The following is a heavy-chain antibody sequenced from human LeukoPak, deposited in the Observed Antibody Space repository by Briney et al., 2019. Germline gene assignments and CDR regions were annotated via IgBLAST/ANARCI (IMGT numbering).Heavy chain of an antibody. CDR3: AREDCSSTSCHRNWFDP. CDR2: INHSGST. V-gene: IGHV4-34*01. D-gene: IGHD2-2*01. CDR1: GGSFSGYY. Sequence: PSETLSLTCAVYGGSFSGYYWIWIRQPPGKGLEWVGEINHSGSTNYNPSLKSRVTISVDTSKNQFSLKLSSVTAADTAVYYCAREDCSSTSCHRNWFDPWGQGTLVTVSS. J-gene: IGHJ5*02.